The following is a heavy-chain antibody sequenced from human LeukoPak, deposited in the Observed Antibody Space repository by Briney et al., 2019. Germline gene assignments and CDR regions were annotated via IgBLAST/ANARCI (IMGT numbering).Heavy chain of an antibody. CDR3: ARQDSSGLFDY. D-gene: IGHD3-22*01. J-gene: IGHJ4*02. V-gene: IGHV5-51*01. Sequence: GESLKISCTGSGYSFTSYSMAWVRHTTGKGMEWMGIIYPGDSDTRYSPSFQGQVTISADKSISTAYLQWSSLKASDTAMYYCARQDSSGLFDYWGQGTLVTVSS. CDR1: GYSFTSYS. CDR2: IYPGDSDT.